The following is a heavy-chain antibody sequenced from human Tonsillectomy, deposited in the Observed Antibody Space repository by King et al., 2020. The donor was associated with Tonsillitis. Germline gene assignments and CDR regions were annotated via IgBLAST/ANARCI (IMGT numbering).Heavy chain of an antibody. CDR1: GGSISSSSYY. J-gene: IGHJ4*02. CDR3: ARRVADYYDSSGPYFDY. V-gene: IGHV4-39*06. Sequence: QLQESGPGLVKPSETLSLTCTVSGGSISSSSYYWGWIRQPPGKGLEWIGSIYYSGSTYYNPSLKSRVTISVDTSKNQFPLKLSSVTATDTAVYYCARRVADYYDSSGPYFDYWGQGTLVTVSS. D-gene: IGHD3-22*01. CDR2: IYYSGST.